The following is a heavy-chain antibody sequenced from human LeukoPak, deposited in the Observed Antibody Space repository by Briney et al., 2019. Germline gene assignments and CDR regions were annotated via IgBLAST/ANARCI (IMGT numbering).Heavy chain of an antibody. CDR3: ASPSYGDYSAFDI. J-gene: IGHJ3*02. CDR1: GYSFTSYW. CDR2: IYPGDSDT. V-gene: IGHV5-51*02. D-gene: IGHD4-17*01. Sequence: GESLKISCRGFGYSFTSYWTGWVRQMPGKGLEGLGIIYPGDSDTRYSPSFQGQVTISADKSISTAYLQWSSLKASDTAMYYCASPSYGDYSAFDIWGQGTMVTVSS.